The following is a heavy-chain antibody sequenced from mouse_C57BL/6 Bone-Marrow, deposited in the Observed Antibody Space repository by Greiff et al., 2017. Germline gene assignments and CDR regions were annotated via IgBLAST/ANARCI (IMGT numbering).Heavy chain of an antibody. CDR2: IDPSDSYT. Sequence: QVQLKQPGAELVMPGASVKLSCKASGYTFTSYWMPWVKQRPGQGLEWIGEIDPSDSYTNYNQKFKGKSTLTVDKSSSTAYMQLSSLTSEDSAVYYWASVLRRSWFAYWGQGTLVTVSA. D-gene: IGHD1-1*01. J-gene: IGHJ3*01. CDR3: ASVLRRSWFAY. V-gene: IGHV1-69*01. CDR1: GYTFTSYW.